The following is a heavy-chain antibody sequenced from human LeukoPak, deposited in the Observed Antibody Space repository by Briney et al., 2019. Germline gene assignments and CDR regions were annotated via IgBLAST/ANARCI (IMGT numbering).Heavy chain of an antibody. Sequence: PGGSLRLSCTASGFIFSDYWMHWVRHAPGKGLVWVSRISSDGSSTIYADSVRGRFTISRDNAKNTLYLQMNSLRAEDTAVYYCARAATIFGPLDVWGQGTTVTVSS. D-gene: IGHD3-3*01. CDR2: ISSDGSST. V-gene: IGHV3-74*01. CDR3: ARAATIFGPLDV. CDR1: GFIFSDYW. J-gene: IGHJ6*02.